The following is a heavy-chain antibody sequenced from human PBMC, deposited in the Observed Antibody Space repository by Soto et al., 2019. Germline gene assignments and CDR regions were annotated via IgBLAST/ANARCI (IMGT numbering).Heavy chain of an antibody. D-gene: IGHD3-22*01. V-gene: IGHV3-7*01. CDR2: IKQDGSEK. CDR1: GFIFNNYW. Sequence: EVQLVESGGGLVQPGGSLRLSCAASGFIFNNYWMTWVRQAPGKGLEWVANIKQDGSEKYYVDSVKGRFTISRDNAKNSLYLEMNSLRANDTAVYDCARAAYYEESGCYFDYWGEGTLVTVSS. CDR3: ARAAYYEESGCYFDY. J-gene: IGHJ4*02.